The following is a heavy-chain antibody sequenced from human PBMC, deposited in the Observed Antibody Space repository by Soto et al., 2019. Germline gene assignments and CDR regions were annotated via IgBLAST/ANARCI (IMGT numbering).Heavy chain of an antibody. CDR2: IYYTGTT. CDR1: GDSINNSY. Sequence: PSETLSLTCAVSGDSINNSYWSWIRQPPGKRLEWIGNIYYTGTTTYNPSLESRVTISVDTSKNQFSLKLSSVTAADTAVYYCARGAAPWYYYGMDVWGQGTTVTVSS. CDR3: ARGAAPWYYYGMDV. D-gene: IGHD2-15*01. V-gene: IGHV4-59*01. J-gene: IGHJ6*02.